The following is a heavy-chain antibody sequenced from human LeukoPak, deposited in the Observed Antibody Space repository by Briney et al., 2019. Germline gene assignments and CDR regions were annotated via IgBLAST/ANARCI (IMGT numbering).Heavy chain of an antibody. CDR2: ISDSGGTT. Sequence: PGGSLRLSCAASGFTLRSFAMSWVRQAPGKGLDWVSAISDSGGTTYYADSVKGRFTISRDNSKNTLYLQVNSLRAEDTAVYYCANRRAYFFDNWGQGTLATVSS. CDR3: ANRRAYFFDN. CDR1: GFTLRSFA. D-gene: IGHD3-10*01. J-gene: IGHJ4*02. V-gene: IGHV3-23*01.